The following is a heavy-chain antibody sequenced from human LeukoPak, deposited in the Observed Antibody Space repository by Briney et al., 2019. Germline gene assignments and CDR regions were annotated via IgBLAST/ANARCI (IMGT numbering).Heavy chain of an antibody. J-gene: IGHJ4*02. CDR1: GGSMGHH. Sequence: SETLSLSCSVSGGSMGHHWSWIRQSAGKGLEWIGYIYYSGSSNYNPSLKSRVTMSADTSKNQFSLKLSSVTAADTAVCYCARSPAYYDFWSGYYTGSNFDYWGQGTLVTVSS. V-gene: IGHV4-59*11. CDR3: ARSPAYYDFWSGYYTGSNFDY. D-gene: IGHD3-3*01. CDR2: IYYSGSS.